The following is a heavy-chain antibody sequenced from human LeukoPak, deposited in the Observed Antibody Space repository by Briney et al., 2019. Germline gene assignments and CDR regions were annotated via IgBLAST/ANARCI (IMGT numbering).Heavy chain of an antibody. D-gene: IGHD1-26*01. CDR1: GYTFTTYG. J-gene: IGHJ4*02. V-gene: IGHV1-18*01. CDR3: ARGQSGSYLSPSDY. CDR2: ISAYTGNT. Sequence: ASVKVSCKASGYTFTTYGVSWVRQPPGQGLEWMGWISAYTGNTNYAQKLQGRVTMTTDTSTSTAYMELRSLRSDDTAVYYCARGQSGSYLSPSDYWGQGTLVTVSS.